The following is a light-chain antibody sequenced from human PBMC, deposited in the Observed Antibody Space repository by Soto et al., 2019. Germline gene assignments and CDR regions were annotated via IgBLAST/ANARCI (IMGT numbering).Light chain of an antibody. CDR2: DVS. Sequence: QSALTQPASVSGSPGQSITISCTGTSSDVGGYNYVSWYQQHPGKDPQLMIYDVSHRPSGVSNRFSGFKSGNTASLTISGLQAEVEADYYCSSYTSSSTLLYVFGTGTKLTVL. J-gene: IGLJ1*01. V-gene: IGLV2-14*01. CDR3: SSYTSSSTLLYV. CDR1: SSDVGGYNY.